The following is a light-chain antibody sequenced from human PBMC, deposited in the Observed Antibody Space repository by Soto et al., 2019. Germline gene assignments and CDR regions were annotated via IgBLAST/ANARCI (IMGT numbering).Light chain of an antibody. CDR2: EVN. CDR1: SSDVGGYNY. Sequence: QSVLNQPPSASGSPGQSVTISCTGNSSDVGGYNYVSWYQQHPGKAPKLMIYEVNKRPSGVPDRFSGSKSGNTASLTVSGLQAEDEAYYYCSSYAGSNNFGVFGTGTKVTVL. J-gene: IGLJ1*01. V-gene: IGLV2-8*01. CDR3: SSYAGSNNFGV.